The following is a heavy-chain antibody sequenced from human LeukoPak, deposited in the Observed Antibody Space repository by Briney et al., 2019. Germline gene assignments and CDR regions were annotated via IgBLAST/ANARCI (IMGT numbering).Heavy chain of an antibody. Sequence: SETLSLTCTVSGGSISSGDYYWSWIRQPPGKGLEWIGSIYHSGSTNYNPSLKSRVTISVDKSKNQFSLKLSSVTAADTAVYYCARGYYYDSSGYDYWGQGTLVTVSS. J-gene: IGHJ4*02. D-gene: IGHD3-22*01. CDR1: GGSISSGDYY. V-gene: IGHV4-39*07. CDR3: ARGYYYDSSGYDY. CDR2: IYHSGST.